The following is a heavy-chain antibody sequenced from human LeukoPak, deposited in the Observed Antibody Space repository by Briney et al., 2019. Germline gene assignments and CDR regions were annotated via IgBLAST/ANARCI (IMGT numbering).Heavy chain of an antibody. V-gene: IGHV4-34*01. CDR3: ARGEAARTMVRGVIMWDY. CDR1: GGSFSGYY. D-gene: IGHD3-10*01. Sequence: SETLSLTCAVYGGSFSGYYWSWIRQPPGKGLEWIGEINHSGSTNYNPSLKSRVTISVDTSKNQFSLKLSSVTAADTAVYYCARGEAARTMVRGVIMWDYWGQGTLVTVSS. J-gene: IGHJ4*02. CDR2: INHSGST.